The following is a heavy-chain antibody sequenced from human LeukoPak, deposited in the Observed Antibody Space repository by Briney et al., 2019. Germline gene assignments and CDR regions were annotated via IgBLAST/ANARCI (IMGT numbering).Heavy chain of an antibody. V-gene: IGHV4-30-4*08. CDR2: IYYSGST. D-gene: IGHD4-23*01. CDR3: ARGKLYGGNDPYYFDC. J-gene: IGHJ4*02. Sequence: SQTLSLTCTVSGGSISSGDYYWSWIRQPPGKGLEWIGYIYYSGSTYYNPSLKSRVTISVDTSKNQFSLKLSSVTAADTAVYYCARGKLYGGNDPYYFDCWGQGTLVTVSS. CDR1: GGSISSGDYY.